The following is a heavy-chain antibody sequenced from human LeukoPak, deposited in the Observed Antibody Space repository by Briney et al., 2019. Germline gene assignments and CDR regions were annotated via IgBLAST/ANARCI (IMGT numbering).Heavy chain of an antibody. CDR1: GFTFSSYN. V-gene: IGHV3-21*05. Sequence: GGSLRLSCAASGFTFSSYNMNWVRQAPGKGLEWVSYISNSGSSIYYADSVKGRFTTSRDNAKSSLYLQMNSLRAEDTAVYYCGRGHWGLDYWGQGALVTVSS. CDR3: GRGHWGLDY. CDR2: ISNSGSSI. J-gene: IGHJ4*02. D-gene: IGHD7-27*01.